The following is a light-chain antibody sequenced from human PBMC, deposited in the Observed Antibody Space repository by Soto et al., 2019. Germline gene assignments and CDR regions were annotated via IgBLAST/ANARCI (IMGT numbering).Light chain of an antibody. V-gene: IGKV1-12*01. J-gene: IGKJ5*01. Sequence: IQLTQSPSFVSASVGDRFTITCLASQGISSWLAWYQRKPGRAPKLLIYAASRLQAGVPLRFSGSGSGTDFTLTISDLQPEDFATYYCQQLNSFPLTFGQGTRLEIK. CDR1: QGISSW. CDR3: QQLNSFPLT. CDR2: AAS.